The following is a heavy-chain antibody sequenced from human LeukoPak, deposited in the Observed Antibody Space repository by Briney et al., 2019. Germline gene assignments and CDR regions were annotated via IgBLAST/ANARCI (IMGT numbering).Heavy chain of an antibody. D-gene: IGHD6-19*01. Sequence: GASLKISCKGSGYSFTSYWIGWGRQLPGKGLEWMGIIYPGDSDTRYSPSFQGQVTISADKSTSTAYLQWSSLKASDTAMYYCARRSSGWYQDYWGQGTLVTVSS. CDR2: IYPGDSDT. CDR3: ARRSSGWYQDY. CDR1: GYSFTSYW. V-gene: IGHV5-51*01. J-gene: IGHJ4*02.